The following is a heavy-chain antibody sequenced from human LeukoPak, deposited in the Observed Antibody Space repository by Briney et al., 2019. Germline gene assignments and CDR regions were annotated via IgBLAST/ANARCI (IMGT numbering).Heavy chain of an antibody. CDR1: GFTFSSYG. J-gene: IGHJ6*04. CDR2: ISYDGSTK. Sequence: GGSLRLSCAASGFTFSSYGMHWVRQAPGEGLEWVAVISYDGSTKYCTNSVKGRFTISRDNSKNTLYLQMNSLRAEDTAVYYCAREDYLSPDVWGKGTTVTISS. V-gene: IGHV3-30*03. D-gene: IGHD4-11*01. CDR3: AREDYLSPDV.